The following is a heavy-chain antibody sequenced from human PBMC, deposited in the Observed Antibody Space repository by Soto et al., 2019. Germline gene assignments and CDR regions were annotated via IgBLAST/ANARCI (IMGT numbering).Heavy chain of an antibody. CDR2: IYHSGST. D-gene: IGHD2-2*01. CDR3: ARSLGYCSVTPCYGGMDV. V-gene: IGHV4-4*02. CDR1: GGSISSAKW. J-gene: IGHJ6*02. Sequence: PSETLSLTCAVSGGSISSAKWWSWVRQPPGKGLEWIGEIYHSGSTNYNPSLKSRVSMSVDTSKNHFSLKLSSVTAADTAVYYCARSLGYCSVTPCYGGMDVGDQETTDTVSS.